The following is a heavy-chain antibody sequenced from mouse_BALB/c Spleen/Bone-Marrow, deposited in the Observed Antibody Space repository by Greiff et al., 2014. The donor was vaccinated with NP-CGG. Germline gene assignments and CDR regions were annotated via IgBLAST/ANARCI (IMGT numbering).Heavy chain of an antibody. CDR1: GFSFSDYY. V-gene: IGHV5-4*02. CDR3: TRSGKRYGAMDY. CDR2: ISDGGTYT. D-gene: IGHD2-10*02. Sequence: EVKLVESGGGLVKPGGSLKLSCAASGFSFSDYYMHWVRQTPEKSLEWVGTISDGGTYTFYPDSVKGRFTISGDNAKNNLYLQMSSLQYEDTAMYYCTRSGKRYGAMDYWGQGTSVTVSS. J-gene: IGHJ4*01.